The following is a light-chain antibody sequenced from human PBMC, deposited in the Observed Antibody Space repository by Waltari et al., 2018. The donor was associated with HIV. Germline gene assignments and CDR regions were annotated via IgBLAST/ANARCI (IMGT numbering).Light chain of an antibody. CDR2: DDI. Sequence: QSVLTQPPSLSGSPGQRCTISCIGNTSNLGANYDINWYQQLLGKPPRFLSSDDIIRPSGVPERLCVSRSGTSASLAITGLRAEDEADYYCQSYDSSLSGSVFGGGTKLTVL. J-gene: IGLJ2*01. V-gene: IGLV1-40*01. CDR3: QSYDSSLSGSV. CDR1: TSNLGANYD.